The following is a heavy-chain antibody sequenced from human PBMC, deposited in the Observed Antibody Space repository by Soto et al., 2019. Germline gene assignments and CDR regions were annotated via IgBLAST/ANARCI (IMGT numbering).Heavy chain of an antibody. CDR1: GYTLTELS. D-gene: IGHD3-3*01. V-gene: IGHV1-24*01. J-gene: IGHJ6*02. CDR3: ATSLYRITIFGGVRNYYYGMDV. CDR2: FDPEDGET. Sequence: ASVKVSCKVSGYTLTELSMHWVRQAPGKGLEWMGGFDPEDGETIYAQKFQGRVTMPEDTSTDTAYMELSSLRSEDTAVYYCATSLYRITIFGGVRNYYYGMDVWGQGTTVTVSS.